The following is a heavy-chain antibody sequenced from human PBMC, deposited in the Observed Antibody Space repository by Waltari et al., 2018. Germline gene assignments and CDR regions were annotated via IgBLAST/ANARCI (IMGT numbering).Heavy chain of an antibody. J-gene: IGHJ6*02. V-gene: IGHV3-53*01. CDR3: ARDQVDLWTARGMDV. CDR2: IYSGGST. Sequence: EVQLVESGGGLIQPGGSLRLSCAASGFTVSSTYMSCVSQAPGKGLEWVSVIYSGGSTYYADSVKGRFTISRDNSKNTLYLQMNSLRAEDTAVYYCARDQVDLWTARGMDVWGQGTTVTVSS. CDR1: GFTVSSTY. D-gene: IGHD3-3*01.